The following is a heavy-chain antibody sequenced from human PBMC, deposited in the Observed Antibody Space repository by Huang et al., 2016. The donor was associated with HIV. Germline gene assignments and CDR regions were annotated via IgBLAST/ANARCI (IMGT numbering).Heavy chain of an antibody. Sequence: QVQLVESGGGVVQPGRSLRLSCAASGFPFNNHAMHLVRQAPGKGLDWVAVIANDGSNNYDADSVKGRFTISRDSSKSTLFLHMTSLRTEDTAVYYCARAKDTWDAYDIWGQGTMVMVSS. J-gene: IGHJ3*02. CDR3: ARAKDTWDAYDI. CDR1: GFPFNNHA. V-gene: IGHV3-30-3*01. D-gene: IGHD5-18*01. CDR2: IANDGSNN.